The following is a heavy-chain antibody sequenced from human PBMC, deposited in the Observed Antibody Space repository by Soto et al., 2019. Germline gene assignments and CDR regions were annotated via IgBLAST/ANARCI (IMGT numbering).Heavy chain of an antibody. V-gene: IGHV1-69*12. CDR3: AAGIIVGSQDGMDV. CDR2: IIPIFGTA. J-gene: IGHJ6*02. CDR1: GGTFSSYA. D-gene: IGHD1-26*01. Sequence: QVQLVQSGAEVTKPGSSVQVSCKASGGTFSSYAISWVRQAPGQGLEWMGGIIPIFGTANYAQKFQGRLTITADESTSTANMELSSLRSEDTAVYYCAAGIIVGSQDGMDVWGQGTTGTVSS.